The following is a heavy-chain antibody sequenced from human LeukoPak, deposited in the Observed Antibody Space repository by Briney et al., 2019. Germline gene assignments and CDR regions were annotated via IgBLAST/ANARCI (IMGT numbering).Heavy chain of an antibody. CDR3: ARSGGTTSFSWGLDY. CDR2: IYYSGST. Sequence: QSSETLSLTCTVSGVSMRNHYWSWIRQPPGKGLEWIGYIYYSGSTNYNPSLKSRVTISVDTSKNQFSLKLSSVTAADTAVYYCARSGGTTSFSWGLDYWGQGTLVTVSP. V-gene: IGHV4-59*11. D-gene: IGHD1-7*01. CDR1: GVSMRNHY. J-gene: IGHJ4*02.